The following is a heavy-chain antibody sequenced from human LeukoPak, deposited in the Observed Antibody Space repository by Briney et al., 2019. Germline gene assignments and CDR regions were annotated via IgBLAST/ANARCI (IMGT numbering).Heavy chain of an antibody. D-gene: IGHD3-22*01. CDR3: ARGYYYDSSGYYSLGY. CDR1: GFTFSSYA. V-gene: IGHV3-30-3*01. CDR2: ISYDGSNK. Sequence: GGSLRLSCAASGFTFSSYAMHWVRQAPGKGLEWVAVISYDGSNKYYADSVKGRFTISRDNSKNTLYLQMNSLRAEDTAVNYCARGYYYDSSGYYSLGYWGQGTLVTVSS. J-gene: IGHJ4*02.